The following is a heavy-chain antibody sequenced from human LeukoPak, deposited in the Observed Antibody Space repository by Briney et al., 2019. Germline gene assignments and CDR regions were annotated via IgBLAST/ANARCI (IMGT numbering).Heavy chain of an antibody. Sequence: SETLSLTCTVSGGSISGSDYYWGWIRQPPGQGLEWIGTIYYSGTTYYNPSLKSRLTISVDTSKNQFSLKLSSVTAADTAVYYCARQSYDAGSYSVLDHWGQGTLVTVSS. J-gene: IGHJ4*02. CDR3: ARQSYDAGSYSVLDH. CDR2: IYYSGTT. V-gene: IGHV4-39*01. CDR1: GGSISGSDYY. D-gene: IGHD3-10*01.